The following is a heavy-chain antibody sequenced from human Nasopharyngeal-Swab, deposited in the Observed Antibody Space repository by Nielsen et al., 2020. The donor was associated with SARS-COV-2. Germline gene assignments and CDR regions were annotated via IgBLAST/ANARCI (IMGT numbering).Heavy chain of an antibody. CDR3: ARGNNWNYAMDV. V-gene: IGHV4-34*01. CDR1: GGSFSGYY. D-gene: IGHD1-1*01. CDR2: FNHSGST. Sequence: SETLSLTCAVSGGSFSGYYWSWIRQPPGRGLEWIGEFNHSGSTNYNPSLKSRVTISVDTSKNQFSLKLSSVTAADTAVYYCARGNNWNYAMDVWGQGTLVTVSS. J-gene: IGHJ6*02.